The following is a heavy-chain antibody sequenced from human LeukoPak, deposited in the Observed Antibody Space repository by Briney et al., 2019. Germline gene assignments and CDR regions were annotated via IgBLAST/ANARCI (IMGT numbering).Heavy chain of an antibody. J-gene: IGHJ4*02. D-gene: IGHD2-15*01. Sequence: RASVKVSCKASGYTFTGYYIHWVRQAPGQGLEWMGWINPSGGGTKYAQEFQGRVTMTRDTSISTAYMELSSPTSDDTALYFCARRYCSGGSCYPDYWGQGTLVTVSS. CDR1: GYTFTGYY. CDR2: INPSGGGT. CDR3: ARRYCSGGSCYPDY. V-gene: IGHV1-2*02.